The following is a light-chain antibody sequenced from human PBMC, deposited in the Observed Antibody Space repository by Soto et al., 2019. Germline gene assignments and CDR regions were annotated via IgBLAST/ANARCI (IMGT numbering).Light chain of an antibody. CDR1: QDISNY. Sequence: IQMTQSPSSLSASVGDRVTITCQASQDISNYLNWYQQKPGKAPKLLIYDASNLETGVPSRFSGSGSGTDFTFTISSLRPEDIATYYCQQYDNLPPLTFGGGTKVEIK. J-gene: IGKJ4*01. CDR3: QQYDNLPPLT. CDR2: DAS. V-gene: IGKV1-33*01.